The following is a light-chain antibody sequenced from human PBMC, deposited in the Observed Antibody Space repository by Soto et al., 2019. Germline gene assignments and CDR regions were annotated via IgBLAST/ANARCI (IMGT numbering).Light chain of an antibody. Sequence: EIVMTQSPATLSVSPGXRVTLSCRASQSVSSSLAWYQQKPGQAPRLLIYGASTKATGIPARFSGSGSGTEFTLTISSLQSEDFAVYYCQQYNNWPPFTFGPGTKVDIK. CDR1: QSVSSS. V-gene: IGKV3-15*01. CDR3: QQYNNWPPFT. J-gene: IGKJ3*01. CDR2: GAS.